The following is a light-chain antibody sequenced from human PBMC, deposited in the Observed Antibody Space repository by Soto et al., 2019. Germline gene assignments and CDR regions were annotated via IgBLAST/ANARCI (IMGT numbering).Light chain of an antibody. Sequence: QSVLTQPPSVSGAPGQRVTISCTGSSSNIGAGYDVHWYQQLPGTAPKLLIYSNNNRPSGVPDRFSVSKSGTSASLAITGLQVEDQADYYCQSYDSSLSGSRVFGTGTKVTVL. J-gene: IGLJ1*01. CDR1: SSNIGAGYD. CDR3: QSYDSSLSGSRV. V-gene: IGLV1-40*01. CDR2: SNN.